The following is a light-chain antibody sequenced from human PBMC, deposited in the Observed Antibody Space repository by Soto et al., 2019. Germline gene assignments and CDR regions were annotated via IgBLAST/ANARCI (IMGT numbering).Light chain of an antibody. CDR1: QS. CDR3: QQYNSYSLWT. J-gene: IGKJ1*01. V-gene: IGKV1-5*01. Sequence: DIQMTQSPSTLSASVGDRVTITCRASQSMAWYQQKPGKAPKLLIYDASSLESGVPSRFSGSGSGTEFTLTISSLQPDDFATYYCQQYNSYSLWTFGQGTKVDIK. CDR2: DAS.